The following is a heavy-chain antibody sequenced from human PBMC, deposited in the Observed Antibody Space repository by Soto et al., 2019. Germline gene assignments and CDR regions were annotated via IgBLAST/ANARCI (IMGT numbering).Heavy chain of an antibody. CDR3: AKDKGGQWLVRMNWFDP. CDR1: GFTFSSYA. V-gene: IGHV3-23*01. CDR2: ISGSGGST. Sequence: GGSLRLSCAASGFTFSSYAMSWVRQAPGKGLEWVSAISGSGGSTYYADSVKGRFTISRDNSKNTLYLQMNSLRAEDTAVYYCAKDKGGQWLVRMNWFDPWGQGTLVTVSS. J-gene: IGHJ5*02. D-gene: IGHD6-19*01.